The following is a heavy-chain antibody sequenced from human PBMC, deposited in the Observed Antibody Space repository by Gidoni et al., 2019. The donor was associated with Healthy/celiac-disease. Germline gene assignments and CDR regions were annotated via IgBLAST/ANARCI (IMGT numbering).Heavy chain of an antibody. D-gene: IGHD3-22*01. Sequence: EVQLVESGGGLVQPGGSLRLSCAASAFTFSSYDMHWVRQATGKGLEWVSAIGTAGDTYYPGSVKGRFTISRENAKNSLYLQMNSLRAGDTAVYYCARPLGDSSGYSQDWYFDLWGRGTLVTVSS. CDR3: ARPLGDSSGYSQDWYFDL. CDR1: AFTFSSYD. CDR2: IGTAGDT. V-gene: IGHV3-13*01. J-gene: IGHJ2*01.